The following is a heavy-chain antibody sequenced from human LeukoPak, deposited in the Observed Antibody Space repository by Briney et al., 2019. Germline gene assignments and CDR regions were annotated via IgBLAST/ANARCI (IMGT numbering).Heavy chain of an antibody. CDR1: GVNFSSYS. D-gene: IGHD3-10*02. J-gene: IGHJ6*04. V-gene: IGHV3-48*04. CDR2: ISSSGSTI. CDR3: AELGITMIGGV. Sequence: GGSLRLSCAASGVNFSSYSMNWVRQAPGKGLEWVSYISSSGSTIYYADSVKGRFTTSRDNAKNSLYLQMNSLRAEDTAVYYCAELGITMIGGVWGKGTTVTISS.